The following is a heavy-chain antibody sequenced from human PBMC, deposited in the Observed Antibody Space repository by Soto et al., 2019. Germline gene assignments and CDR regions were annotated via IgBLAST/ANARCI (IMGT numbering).Heavy chain of an antibody. CDR3: ARHRRTTVAKFYFDN. Sequence: QVQLQESGPGLVKPSETLSLTCTVSGGSINSYCWSWIRQPPGKGLEWIAYIFDSGNANYNPSLKSRVTRSVDTSKNQFSLKLTSVTAADTAVYYCARHRRTTVAKFYFDNWGQGALATVSS. CDR2: IFDSGNA. J-gene: IGHJ4*02. V-gene: IGHV4-59*08. D-gene: IGHD4-4*01. CDR1: GGSINSYC.